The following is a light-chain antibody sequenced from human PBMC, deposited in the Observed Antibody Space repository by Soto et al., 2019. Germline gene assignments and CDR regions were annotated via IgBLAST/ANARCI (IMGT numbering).Light chain of an antibody. V-gene: IGLV2-8*01. CDR3: SAYAGSNTFV. Sequence: QSALAQPPSASGSPGQSATISCTGTSSDVGDNYVSWYQQHLAKAPKLIIYEVTLRPSGVPDRFSGSKCGNTASLTVSGLHADDEADYYCSAYAGSNTFVFGTGTKLTVL. J-gene: IGLJ1*01. CDR2: EVT. CDR1: SSDVGDNY.